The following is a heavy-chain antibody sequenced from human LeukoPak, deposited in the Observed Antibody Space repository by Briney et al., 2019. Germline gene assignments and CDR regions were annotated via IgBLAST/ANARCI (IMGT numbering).Heavy chain of an antibody. V-gene: IGHV4-59*01. CDR1: GSAISSYY. J-gene: IGHJ6*04. Sequence: SETLSLTCTVSGSAISSYYWSWIRQPPGKGLEWIGYIYYSGSTNYNPSLKSRVTISVDTSRNQFSLKLSSVTAADTAVYYCARDRGGSGSQDYYYYGMDVWGKGTTVTVSS. CDR3: ARDRGGSGSQDYYYYGMDV. D-gene: IGHD3-10*01. CDR2: IYYSGST.